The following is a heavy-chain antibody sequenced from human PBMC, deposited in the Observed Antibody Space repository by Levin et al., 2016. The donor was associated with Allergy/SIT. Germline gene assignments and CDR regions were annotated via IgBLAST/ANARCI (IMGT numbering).Heavy chain of an antibody. D-gene: IGHD3-10*01. CDR1: GFTLSGYW. V-gene: IGHV3-7*03. CDR3: ARDGDSPGDY. Sequence: GESLKISCAASGFTLSGYWMSWVRQAPGKGLEWVADINQDASEKNYVDSVKGRFFISRDNAKNSLTLQMTSLRAEDTAVYYCARDGDSPGDYWGQGTLVTVSS. J-gene: IGHJ4*02. CDR2: INQDASEK.